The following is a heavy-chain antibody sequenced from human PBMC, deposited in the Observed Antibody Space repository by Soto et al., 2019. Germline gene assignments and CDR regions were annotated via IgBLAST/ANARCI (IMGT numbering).Heavy chain of an antibody. CDR2: ISAYSGDT. CDR3: ARDVVAITTGGPDY. V-gene: IGHV1-18*01. CDR1: GYTFSNYG. J-gene: IGHJ4*02. Sequence: QVQLVQSGAEVKKPGASVKVSCKASGYTFSNYGISWVRQAPGQGLEWLGWISAYSGDTNFAQRFQGRVTMTTDTSTSTAYMELRSLTSDDTALYYGARDVVAITTGGPDYWGQGTLVTVSS. D-gene: IGHD3-22*01.